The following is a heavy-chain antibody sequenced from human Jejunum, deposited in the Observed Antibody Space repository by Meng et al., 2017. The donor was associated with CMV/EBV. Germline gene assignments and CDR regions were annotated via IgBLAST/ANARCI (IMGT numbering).Heavy chain of an antibody. J-gene: IGHJ5*02. Sequence: QVELVGSGGGVVQPGGCLRLSCAASGFTFSRYTMHWVRQAPGQGLEWLAIIPYDGTNKYYADSLKGRFTISRDNSKNTAFLQMNSLRPDDTGVYYCTSDYGGFDPWGQGTLVTVSS. D-gene: IGHD4/OR15-4a*01. V-gene: IGHV3-30-3*01. CDR3: TSDYGGFDP. CDR2: IPYDGTNK. CDR1: GFTFSRYT.